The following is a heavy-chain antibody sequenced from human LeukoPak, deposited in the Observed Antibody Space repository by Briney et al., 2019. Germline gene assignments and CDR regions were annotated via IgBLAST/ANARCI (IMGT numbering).Heavy chain of an antibody. CDR2: ISGSGGST. Sequence: GGSLRLSCAASGFAFSSYAMSWVRQAPGKGLEWVSAISGSGGSTYYADSVKGRFTISRDNSKNTLYLQMNSLRAEDTAVYYCAKRGYCSGGSCYHQRYFQDWGQGTLVTVSS. V-gene: IGHV3-23*01. J-gene: IGHJ1*01. CDR1: GFAFSSYA. CDR3: AKRGYCSGGSCYHQRYFQD. D-gene: IGHD2-15*01.